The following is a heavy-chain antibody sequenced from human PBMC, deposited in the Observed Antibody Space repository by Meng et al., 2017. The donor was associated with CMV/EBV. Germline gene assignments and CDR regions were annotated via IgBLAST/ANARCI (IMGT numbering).Heavy chain of an antibody. CDR3: ARDGKGRNYDFLGGGFDY. Sequence: SETLSLTCTVSGGSISSYYWSWIRQPPGKGLEWIGYIYYSGSTNYNPSLKSRVTISVDTSKNQFSLKLSSVTAADTAVYYCARDGKGRNYDFLGGGFDYWGQGTLVTVSS. CDR2: IYYSGST. J-gene: IGHJ4*02. V-gene: IGHV4-59*01. CDR1: GGSISSYY. D-gene: IGHD3-3*01.